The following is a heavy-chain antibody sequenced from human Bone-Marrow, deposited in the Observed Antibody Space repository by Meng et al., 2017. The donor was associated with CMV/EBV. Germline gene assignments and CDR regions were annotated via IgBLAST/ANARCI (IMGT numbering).Heavy chain of an antibody. CDR3: AKKVSGNAPLDY. CDR2: ISGGGSTT. J-gene: IGHJ4*02. Sequence: GESLKISCAASGFTFSSYAMNWVRQAPGKGLEWVSVISGGGSTTYYADSVKGRFTLSRDNSKNTVYLQMNSLRADDTAVYYCAKKVSGNAPLDYWGQGTLVTVYS. CDR1: GFTFSSYA. D-gene: IGHD5/OR15-5a*01. V-gene: IGHV3-23*01.